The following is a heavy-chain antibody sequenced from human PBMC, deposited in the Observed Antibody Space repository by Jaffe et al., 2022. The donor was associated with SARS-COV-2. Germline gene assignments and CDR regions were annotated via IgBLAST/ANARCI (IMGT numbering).Heavy chain of an antibody. CDR1: GYDFSTYG. Sequence: QVKLVESGGGVVQPGRSLRLACAASGYDFSTYGIHWVRQAPGKGPEWLAVVSDDSKKKYYADSVKGRFTISRDNSQNTAYLQLNSLRPDDTAVYYCAKGRGAYYYYGLDVWGQGTAVTVSS. CDR3: AKGRGAYYYYGLDV. V-gene: IGHV3-30*18. CDR2: VSDDSKKK. J-gene: IGHJ6*02.